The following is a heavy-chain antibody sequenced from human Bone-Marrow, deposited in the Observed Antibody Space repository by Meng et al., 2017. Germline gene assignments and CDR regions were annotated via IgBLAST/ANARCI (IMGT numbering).Heavy chain of an antibody. V-gene: IGHV3-66*01. J-gene: IGHJ4*02. CDR1: GFTVTNNY. CDR2: IDSGGNT. Sequence: DVQLVESGGGLVQLGGSLRLSCSASGFTVTNNYMSWVRQAPGRGLEWVAYIDSGGNTFYADSVKGRFIISRDNSKNTLSLQMNSLRAEDTAVYYCARSFIAAAGGGYWGQGTLVTVSS. D-gene: IGHD6-13*01. CDR3: ARSFIAAAGGGY.